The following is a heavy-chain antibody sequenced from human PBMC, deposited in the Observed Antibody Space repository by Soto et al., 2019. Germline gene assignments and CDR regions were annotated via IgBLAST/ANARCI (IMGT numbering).Heavy chain of an antibody. V-gene: IGHV4-59*08. J-gene: IGHJ4*02. CDR2: IYYRGST. D-gene: IGHD2-15*01. CDR1: GGSISSYY. CDR3: ARARGARYFDY. Sequence: PSETLSLTCTVSGGSISSYYWSWIRQPPGKGLEWIGYIYYRGSTNYNPSLKSRVTISVDTSKNQFSLKLSSVTAADTAVYYCARARGARYFDYWGQGTLVTVSS.